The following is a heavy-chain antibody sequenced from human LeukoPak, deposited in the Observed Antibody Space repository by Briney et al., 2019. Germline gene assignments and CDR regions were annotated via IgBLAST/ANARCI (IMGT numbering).Heavy chain of an antibody. Sequence: QPGGSLRLSCATSGFTFSTSWMHWVRQAPGKGLVWVSRISGDGTTTTYADSVKGRFTISRDNAKNTLFLQMNSLRVDDTAVYYCTRVRSSSWYDYWGQGALVTVSS. CDR1: GFTFSTSW. CDR2: ISGDGTTT. J-gene: IGHJ4*02. CDR3: TRVRSSSWYDY. D-gene: IGHD6-13*01. V-gene: IGHV3-74*01.